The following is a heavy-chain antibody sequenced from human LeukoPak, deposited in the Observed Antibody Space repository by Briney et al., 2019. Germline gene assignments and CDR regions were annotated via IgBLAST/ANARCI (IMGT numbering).Heavy chain of an antibody. CDR3: AKMSAGYCSGGSCSGAYYYGMDV. J-gene: IGHJ6*02. Sequence: TGGSLRLSCAASGFTFSSYGMHWVRQAPGKGLEWVAVISYDGSNKYYADSVKGRFTISRDNSKNTLYLQMNSLRAEDTAVYYCAKMSAGYCSGGSCSGAYYYGMDVWGQGTTVTVSS. D-gene: IGHD2-15*01. CDR1: GFTFSSYG. V-gene: IGHV3-30*18. CDR2: ISYDGSNK.